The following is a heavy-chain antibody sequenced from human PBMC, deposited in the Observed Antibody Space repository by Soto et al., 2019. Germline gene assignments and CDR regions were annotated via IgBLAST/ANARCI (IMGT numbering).Heavy chain of an antibody. D-gene: IGHD4-4*01. CDR1: GGSISSYY. J-gene: IGHJ5*02. CDR2: IYYSGST. Sequence: PSETLSLTCTVSGGSISSYYWSWIRQPPGKGLEWIGYIYYSGSTNYNPSLKSRVTISVDTSKNQFSLKLSSVTAADTAVYYCAYLPTVTTLWFDPCGQGTLVTVSA. CDR3: AYLPTVTTLWFDP. V-gene: IGHV4-59*08.